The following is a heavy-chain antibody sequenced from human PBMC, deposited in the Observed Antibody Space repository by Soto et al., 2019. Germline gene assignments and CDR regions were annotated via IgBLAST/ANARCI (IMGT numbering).Heavy chain of an antibody. Sequence: EVQLVESGGGLVQPGRSLRLSCAASGFTFDDYAMHWVRQAPGKGLEWVSGISWNSGSIGYADSVKGRFTISRDNAKNSLYLQMNSLRAEDTALYYCATAGFWSGYYSLVDYWGQGTLVNVSS. CDR2: ISWNSGSI. D-gene: IGHD3-3*01. CDR3: ATAGFWSGYYSLVDY. J-gene: IGHJ4*02. CDR1: GFTFDDYA. V-gene: IGHV3-9*01.